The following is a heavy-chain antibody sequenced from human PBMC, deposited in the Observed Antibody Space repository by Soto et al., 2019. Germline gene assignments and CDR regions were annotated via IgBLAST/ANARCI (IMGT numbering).Heavy chain of an antibody. J-gene: IGHJ6*02. D-gene: IGHD3-3*01. CDR1: GGSMSNYY. Sequence: SSETLSLTCTVSGGSMSNYYWSWIRQPPGKGLEWIGYIYYIGSTNYNPSLKSRVTMSVDTSKNQFSLKLSSVTAADTAVYYCARDLTSIFRGLAYYYGMDVWGQGTTVTVSS. CDR3: ARDLTSIFRGLAYYYGMDV. V-gene: IGHV4-59*12. CDR2: IYYIGST.